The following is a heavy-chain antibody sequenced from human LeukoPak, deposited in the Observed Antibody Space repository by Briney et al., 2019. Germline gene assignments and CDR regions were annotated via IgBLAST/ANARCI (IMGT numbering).Heavy chain of an antibody. J-gene: IGHJ4*02. CDR2: ISYDGSNK. V-gene: IGHV3-30*18. Sequence: PGRSLRLSCAASGFTFSRCVMHWVRQAPGKGLEWVAVISYDGSNKYYVDSVKGRFTISRDNSKNTLYLQMISLTAEDTAVYYCAKVSKVYGDYASFDYWGQGTLVTVSS. CDR1: GFTFSRCV. CDR3: AKVSKVYGDYASFDY. D-gene: IGHD4-17*01.